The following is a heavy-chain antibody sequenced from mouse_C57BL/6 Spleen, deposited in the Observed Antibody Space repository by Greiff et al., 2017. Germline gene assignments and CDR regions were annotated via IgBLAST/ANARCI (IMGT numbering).Heavy chain of an antibody. D-gene: IGHD2-2*01. V-gene: IGHV1-20*01. CDR1: GYSFTGYF. Sequence: VQLQQSGPELVKPGASVKISCKASGYSFTGYFMNWVMQSHGKSLEWIGRINPYNGDTFYNQKFKGKATLTVDKSSSTAHMELRSLTSEDSAVYYCARHLSTMVTTGAMDYWGQGTSVTVSS. CDR2: INPYNGDT. J-gene: IGHJ4*01. CDR3: ARHLSTMVTTGAMDY.